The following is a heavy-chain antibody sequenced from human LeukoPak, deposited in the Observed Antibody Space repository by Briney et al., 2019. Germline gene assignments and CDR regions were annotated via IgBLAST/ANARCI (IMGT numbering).Heavy chain of an antibody. Sequence: GGSLRLSCAGSGFIFSDYWMNWVRQAPGKGLVWVSLINNDGSTTTYADSVKGRFTISRDNAKNTLYLQMNSLRAEDTAVYYCARFALKTPPTDWGQGTLVTVSS. CDR3: ARFALKTPPTD. V-gene: IGHV3-74*01. CDR2: INNDGSTT. J-gene: IGHJ4*02. CDR1: GFIFSDYW.